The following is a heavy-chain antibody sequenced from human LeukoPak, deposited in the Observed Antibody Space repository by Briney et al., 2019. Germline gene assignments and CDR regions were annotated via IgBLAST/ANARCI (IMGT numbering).Heavy chain of an antibody. CDR3: ARQHSSDWFNWFDP. Sequence: SETLSLTCTVSGGSISSSSYYWGWIRQPPGKGLEWIGSIYYSGSTYYNPSLKSRVTISVDTSKNQFSLKLSSVTAADTAVYYCARQHSSDWFNWFDPWGQGTLVTVSS. CDR1: GGSISSSSYY. CDR2: IYYSGST. V-gene: IGHV4-39*01. D-gene: IGHD6-19*01. J-gene: IGHJ5*02.